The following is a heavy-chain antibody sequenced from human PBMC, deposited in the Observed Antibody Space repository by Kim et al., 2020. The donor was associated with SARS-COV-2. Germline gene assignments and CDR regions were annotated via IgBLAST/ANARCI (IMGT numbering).Heavy chain of an antibody. D-gene: IGHD6-13*01. J-gene: IGHJ5*02. CDR2: IYYSGST. V-gene: IGHV4-39*01. CDR3: ARYSSSWTGDWFDP. Sequence: SETLSLTCTVSGGSISSSSYYWGWIRQPPGKGLEWIGSIYYSGSTYYNPSLKSRVTISVDTSKNQFSLKLSSVTAADTAVYYCARYSSSWTGDWFDPWGQGTLVTVSS. CDR1: GGSISSSSYY.